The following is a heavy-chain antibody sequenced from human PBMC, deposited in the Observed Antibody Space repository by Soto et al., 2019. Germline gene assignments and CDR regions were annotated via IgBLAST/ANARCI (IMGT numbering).Heavy chain of an antibody. CDR1: GFTFSSYG. J-gene: IGHJ6*02. CDR2: IWYDGSNK. Sequence: PGGSLRLSCAASGFTFSSYGVHWVRQAPGKGLEWVAVIWYDGSNKYYADSVKGRFTISRDNSKNTLYLQMNSLRAEDTAVYYCARDHPSGYDFWSGYYRNYYYYYGMDVWGQGTTVTV. CDR3: ARDHPSGYDFWSGYYRNYYYYYGMDV. V-gene: IGHV3-33*01. D-gene: IGHD3-3*01.